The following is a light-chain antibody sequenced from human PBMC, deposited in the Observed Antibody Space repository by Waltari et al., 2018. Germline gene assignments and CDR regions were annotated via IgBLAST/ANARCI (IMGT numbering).Light chain of an antibody. CDR1: HSVSRGY. CDR3: QQYGSTPRT. J-gene: IGKJ1*01. V-gene: IGKV3-20*01. Sequence: EVVLTQSPDTLSLSPGEGATLSCRASHSVSRGYLAWYQQRPGQAPRLLISETSSRANGIPDRFSGSGSGKDFTLSISRLESEDFAVYYCQQYGSTPRTFGQGTRV. CDR2: ETS.